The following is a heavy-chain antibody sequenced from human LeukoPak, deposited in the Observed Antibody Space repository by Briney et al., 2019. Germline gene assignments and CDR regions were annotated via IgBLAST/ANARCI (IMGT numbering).Heavy chain of an antibody. CDR3: ARDYSSFCLDF. CDR1: GFTFSSYG. Sequence: PGGSLRLSCAASGFTFSSYGMHWVRQVPGKGLEWVAIIWYDGSNKYYADSVEGRFTISRDNSKNTLYLQMNSLRAEDTALYYCARDYSSFCLDFWGQGTLVTVSS. J-gene: IGHJ4*02. V-gene: IGHV3-33*01. CDR2: IWYDGSNK. D-gene: IGHD2-15*01.